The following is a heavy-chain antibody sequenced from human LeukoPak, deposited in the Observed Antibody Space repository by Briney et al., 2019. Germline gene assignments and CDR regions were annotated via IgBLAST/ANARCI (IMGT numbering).Heavy chain of an antibody. D-gene: IGHD6-6*01. Sequence: PGGSLRLSCAASGFTFSDYIMNWVRQAPGKGLEWVSYISGSGGTISYADSVEGRFTISRDNAKNSLYLQMNSLRVEDTAVYYCAKEGSSSRRVSFEYWGQGTLVTVSS. CDR1: GFTFSDYI. J-gene: IGHJ4*02. V-gene: IGHV3-48*04. CDR3: AKEGSSSRRVSFEY. CDR2: ISGSGGTI.